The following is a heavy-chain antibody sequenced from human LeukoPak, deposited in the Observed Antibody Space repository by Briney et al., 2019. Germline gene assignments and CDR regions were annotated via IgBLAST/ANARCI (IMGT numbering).Heavy chain of an antibody. D-gene: IGHD6-13*01. CDR2: INSDGSST. Sequence: GGSLRLSCAASGFTFSSYWMHWVRQAPGKGLAWVSRINSDGSSTSYADSVKGRFTISRDNAKNTLYLQMNSLRAEDTAVYYCARDRYSSSWYQATWGQGTLVTVSS. CDR3: ARDRYSSSWYQAT. CDR1: GFTFSSYW. J-gene: IGHJ5*02. V-gene: IGHV3-74*01.